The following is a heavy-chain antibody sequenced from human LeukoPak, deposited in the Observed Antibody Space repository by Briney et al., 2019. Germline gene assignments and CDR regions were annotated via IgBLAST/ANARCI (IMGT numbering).Heavy chain of an antibody. CDR2: IKQDGTEK. V-gene: IGHV3-7*01. CDR1: GFTFSSYW. CDR3: ARDVAGGSYYYYYYMDV. Sequence: GGSLRLSCAASGFTFSSYWMSWVRQAPGKGLEWLANIKQDGTEKNYLNSVKGRFTISRDNAKNSLYLQMNSLRAEDTAVYYCARDVAGGSYYYYYYMDVWGKGTTVTISS. D-gene: IGHD1-26*01. J-gene: IGHJ6*03.